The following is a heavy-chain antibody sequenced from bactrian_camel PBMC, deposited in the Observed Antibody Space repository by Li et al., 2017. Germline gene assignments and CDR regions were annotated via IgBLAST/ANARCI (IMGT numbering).Heavy chain of an antibody. CDR2: IESDGST. D-gene: IGHD2*01. Sequence: HVQLVESGGGSVQAGGSLKLSCAASGYIASSYCMGWFRQAPGKEREGVAGIESDGSTSYADSVKGRFTISQDSAKNSVHLQMNSLKPEDTAMYYCAASANFKCFTTTETLAAEDYTYWGQGTQVTVS. V-gene: IGHV3S53*01. CDR1: GYIASSYC. J-gene: IGHJ4*01. CDR3: AASANFKCFTTTETLAAEDYTY.